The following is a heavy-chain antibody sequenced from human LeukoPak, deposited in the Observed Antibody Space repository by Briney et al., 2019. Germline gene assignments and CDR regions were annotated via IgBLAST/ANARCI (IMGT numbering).Heavy chain of an antibody. CDR1: GGSISSYY. CDR2: IYYSGST. D-gene: IGHD7-27*01. V-gene: IGHV4-59*08. J-gene: IGHJ4*02. Sequence: SETLSLTCTVSGGSISSYYWSWLRQPPGKGLEWIGYIYYSGSTNYNPSLKSRVTISVDTSKNQFSLKLSSVTAADTAVYYCARRGPLTGDYFDYWGQGTLVTVSS. CDR3: ARRGPLTGDYFDY.